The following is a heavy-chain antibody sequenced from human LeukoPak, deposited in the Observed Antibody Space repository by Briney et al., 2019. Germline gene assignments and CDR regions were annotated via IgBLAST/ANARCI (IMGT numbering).Heavy chain of an antibody. D-gene: IGHD4-17*01. J-gene: IGHJ4*02. CDR1: GFEESGFNFRNSG. Sequence: GGSLRLSCVGSGFEESGFNFRNSGMHWVRQAPGKGLEWGAVISYDGSIKYYADSVKGRFTISRDNSKNTLYLQMDSLRAEDTAVHYCAKDRFSYGYYFDYWGQGTLVTVSS. CDR2: ISYDGSIK. V-gene: IGHV3-30*18. CDR3: AKDRFSYGYYFDY.